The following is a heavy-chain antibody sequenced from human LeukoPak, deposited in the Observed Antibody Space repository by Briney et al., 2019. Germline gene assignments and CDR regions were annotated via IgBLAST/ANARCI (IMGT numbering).Heavy chain of an antibody. CDR2: ISSSTTYI. V-gene: IGHV3-21*01. J-gene: IGHJ4*02. CDR3: AKEPFDY. CDR1: GFIFSNYN. Sequence: GGCLRLSCAASGFIFSNYNMNWVRQAPGKGLEWVSSISSSTTYIYYADSVKGRFTISRDNAKNSLYLQMNSLRAEDTAVYYCAKEPFDYWGQGTLVTVST.